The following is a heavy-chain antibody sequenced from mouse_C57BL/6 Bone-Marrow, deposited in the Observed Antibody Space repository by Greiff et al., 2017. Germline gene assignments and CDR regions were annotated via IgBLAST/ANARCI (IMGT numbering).Heavy chain of an antibody. V-gene: IGHV1-69*01. Sequence: VQLQQPGAELVMPGASVKLSCKASGYTFTSYWMNWVKQRPGQGLAWIGEIDPSDSYTNYNQKFKGKSTLTVDKSSSTAYMQLSSLTSEDSAVYYCAVYYGNPWFAYWGQGTLVTVSA. CDR3: AVYYGNPWFAY. J-gene: IGHJ3*01. CDR2: IDPSDSYT. CDR1: GYTFTSYW. D-gene: IGHD2-1*01.